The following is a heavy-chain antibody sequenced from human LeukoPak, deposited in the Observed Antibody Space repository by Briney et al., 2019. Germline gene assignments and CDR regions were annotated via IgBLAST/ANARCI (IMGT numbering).Heavy chain of an antibody. V-gene: IGHV3-53*01. J-gene: IGHJ4*02. CDR1: GFPVSSNH. CDR2: IYSDDNT. D-gene: IGHD1-26*01. Sequence: PGGSLRLSCAASGFPVSSNHMSWVRQAPGKGLEWVSVIYSDDNTYYADSVKGRFTISRDNSKNTLYLQMNSLRAEDTAVYYCARDLMGARGYWGQGTLVTVSS. CDR3: ARDLMGARGY.